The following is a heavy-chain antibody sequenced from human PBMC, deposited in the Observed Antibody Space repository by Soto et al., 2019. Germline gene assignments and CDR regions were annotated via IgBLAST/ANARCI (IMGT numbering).Heavy chain of an antibody. CDR2: IGPAGDT. Sequence: PGGSLRLSCAASGFIFSSNHLHWVRQSRGQGLEWVSCIGPAGDTYYSGSVKGRFTISRENAKNSFYLQMNSLRAEDTAVYFCARRNGGMASNSVDYWGPGTLVTVSS. V-gene: IGHV3-13*01. D-gene: IGHD2-8*01. CDR1: GFIFSSNH. J-gene: IGHJ4*02. CDR3: ARRNGGMASNSVDY.